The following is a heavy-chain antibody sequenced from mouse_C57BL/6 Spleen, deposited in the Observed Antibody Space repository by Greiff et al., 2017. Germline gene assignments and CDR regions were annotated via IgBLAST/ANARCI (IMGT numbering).Heavy chain of an antibody. CDR2: IWRGGST. Sequence: VKLVESGPGLVQPSQSLSITCTVSGFSLTSYGVHWVRQSPGKGLEWLGVIWRGGSTDYNAAFMSILSITKDNSKSQVFFKMNSLQADDTAIYYCAKTTVGEGDSMDYWGQGTSVTVSS. D-gene: IGHD1-1*01. CDR1: GFSLTSYG. CDR3: AKTTVGEGDSMDY. V-gene: IGHV2-5*01. J-gene: IGHJ4*01.